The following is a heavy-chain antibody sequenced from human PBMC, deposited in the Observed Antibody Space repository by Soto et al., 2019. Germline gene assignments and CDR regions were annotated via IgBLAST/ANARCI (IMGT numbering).Heavy chain of an antibody. D-gene: IGHD6-6*01. V-gene: IGHV3-23*01. J-gene: IGHJ4*02. CDR2: IRSFDYRT. Sequence: AGSLSLSCTASGFAFSQYGMSWVRQAPGKWLEWVSSIRSFDYRTNYADSVKGRFTISRDNSKSSLYLQMSSLRAEDTAVYYCTRGSESSFCRAYYFDDWGQGXLVTVYS. CDR1: GFAFSQYG. CDR3: TRGSESSFCRAYYFDD.